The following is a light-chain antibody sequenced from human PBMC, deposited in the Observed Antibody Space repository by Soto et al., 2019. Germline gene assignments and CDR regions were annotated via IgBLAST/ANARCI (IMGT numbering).Light chain of an antibody. CDR2: DAS. CDR3: QQYGRSPLT. CDR1: QSVRSNY. Sequence: EIVLTQSPDTLSLSPGERATLSCRASQSVRSNYLAWYQQKPGQAPRFLIYDASSRATGIPDRFSGSGSGTDFTLTISRLEPEDFAVYYCQQYGRSPLTFGGGTKVEIK. J-gene: IGKJ4*01. V-gene: IGKV3-20*01.